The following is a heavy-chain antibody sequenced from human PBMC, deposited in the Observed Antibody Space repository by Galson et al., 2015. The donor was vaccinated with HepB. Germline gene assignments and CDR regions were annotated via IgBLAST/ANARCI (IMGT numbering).Heavy chain of an antibody. Sequence: SLRLSCAPSGFTFSSHVMHWVRQAPGKGLEYFSTISTNGDHTYYADSVKGRFTISRDNSKNTLYLQMSSLRTEDTAVYYCVKEGRSLQWFGELLGKGPLFDYWGQGTLVTVSS. CDR2: ISTNGDHT. V-gene: IGHV3-64D*06. J-gene: IGHJ4*02. CDR3: VKEGRSLQWFGELLGKGPLFDY. D-gene: IGHD3-10*01. CDR1: GFTFSSHV.